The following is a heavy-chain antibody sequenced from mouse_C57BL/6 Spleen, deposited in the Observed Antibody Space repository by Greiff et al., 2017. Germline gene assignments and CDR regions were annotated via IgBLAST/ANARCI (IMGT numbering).Heavy chain of an antibody. CDR1: GYTFTDYY. CDR3: ARSNYYGSSYWYYDV. CDR2: IYPGSGNT. D-gene: IGHD1-1*01. J-gene: IGHJ1*03. Sequence: QVQLQQSGAELVRPGASVKLSCKASGYTFTDYYINWVKQRPGQGLEWIARIYPGSGNTYYNETFKGKATLTAEKSSSTAYMQLSSLTSEDYAVYFCARSNYYGSSYWYYDVWGTGTTGTVPS. V-gene: IGHV1-76*01.